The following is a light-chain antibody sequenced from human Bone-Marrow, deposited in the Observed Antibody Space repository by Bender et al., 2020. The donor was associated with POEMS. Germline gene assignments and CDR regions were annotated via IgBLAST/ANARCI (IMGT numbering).Light chain of an antibody. CDR1: SELIRHA. V-gene: IGLV4-69*01. CDR3: QTWGTGLWV. J-gene: IGLJ3*02. CDR2: VNSDGSH. Sequence: QFVLTQSPSASASLGASVNLTCTLSSELIRHAIAWHQHHPGKGPRYLMRVNSDGSHRRVDGIPGRFSGSSSGAVRTLTISSLQSDDEADYFCQTWGTGLWVFGGGTKLTVL.